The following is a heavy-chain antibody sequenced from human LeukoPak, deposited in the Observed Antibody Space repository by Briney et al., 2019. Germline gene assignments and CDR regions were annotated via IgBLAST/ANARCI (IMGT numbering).Heavy chain of an antibody. CDR3: ARKGNAFDF. CDR1: GFTFSSYA. Sequence: GGSLRLSCAASGFTFSSYAMSWVRQAPGKGLEWVSAISGSGGSTYYADSVKGRFTISRDNTKNSLYLQMDSLRAEDTAVYYCARKGNAFDFWGQGTMVTVSS. CDR2: ISGSGGST. V-gene: IGHV3-23*01. D-gene: IGHD3-10*01. J-gene: IGHJ3*01.